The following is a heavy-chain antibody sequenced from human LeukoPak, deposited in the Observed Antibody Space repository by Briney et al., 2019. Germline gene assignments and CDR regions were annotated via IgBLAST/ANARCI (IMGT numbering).Heavy chain of an antibody. Sequence: GGSLRLSCAASGFTFSSYAMSWVRQAPGKGLEWVSAISGSGGSTYYADSVRGRFTISRDNSKNKLYLQMNSLRAEDTAVYYCARDRSSTTPYFDYWGQGTLVTVSS. CDR2: ISGSGGST. CDR3: ARDRSSTTPYFDY. J-gene: IGHJ4*02. CDR1: GFTFSSYA. V-gene: IGHV3-23*01. D-gene: IGHD2-2*01.